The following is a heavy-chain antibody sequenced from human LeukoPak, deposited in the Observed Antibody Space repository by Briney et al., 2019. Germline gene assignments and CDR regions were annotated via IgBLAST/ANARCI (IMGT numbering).Heavy chain of an antibody. CDR1: GSTFTSYG. V-gene: IGHV1-18*01. D-gene: IGHD6-19*01. CDR3: ALYSSGWPEY. J-gene: IGHJ4*02. CDR2: ISAYNGNT. Sequence: GASVKVSCKASGSTFTSYGISWVRQAPGQGLEWMGWISAYNGNTNYAQKLQGRVTMATDTSTSTAYMELRSLRSDDTAVYYCALYSSGWPEYWSGGNLVTVSS.